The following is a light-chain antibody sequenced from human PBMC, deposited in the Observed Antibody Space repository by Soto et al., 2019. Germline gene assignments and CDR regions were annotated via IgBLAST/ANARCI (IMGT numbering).Light chain of an antibody. CDR3: QSFDSSLIIYV. CDR1: SSNIGAGYE. V-gene: IGLV1-40*01. Sequence: QSVLTQPPSVSGAPGQTVTISCTGSSSNIGAGYEVHWYRQLPGTAPKLLIFGNNHRPSGVPDRFSVSKSGTSGSLAITGLQAEDEADYFCQSFDSSLIIYVFGTGTKLPS. CDR2: GNN. J-gene: IGLJ1*01.